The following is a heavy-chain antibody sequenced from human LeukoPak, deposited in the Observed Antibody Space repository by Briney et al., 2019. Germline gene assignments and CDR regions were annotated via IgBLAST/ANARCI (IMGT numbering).Heavy chain of an antibody. J-gene: IGHJ5*02. D-gene: IGHD5-18*01. Sequence: GASVKVSCKASGYTFTSYYMHWVRQAPGQGLEWMGIINPSGGSTSYAQKFQGRVTMTRDTSTSTVYMELSSLRSEDTAVYYCARAPVDTAMVGVFDPWGQGTLVTVSS. V-gene: IGHV1-46*01. CDR3: ARAPVDTAMVGVFDP. CDR2: INPSGGST. CDR1: GYTFTSYY.